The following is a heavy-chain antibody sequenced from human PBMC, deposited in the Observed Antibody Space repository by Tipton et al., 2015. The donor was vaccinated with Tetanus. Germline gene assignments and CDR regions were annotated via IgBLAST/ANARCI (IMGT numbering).Heavy chain of an antibody. J-gene: IGHJ4*02. CDR1: GFIVSSHY. D-gene: IGHD6-19*01. V-gene: IGHV3-53*01. Sequence: SLRLSCVASGFIVSSHYMSWVRQAPGKGLEWVSVMYSGGDTYYVDSVKGRFSISRDNAKNTLYLQMNSPRVDDTAVYYCVRDGGSSGWLAYWGQGTLVTVSS. CDR2: MYSGGDT. CDR3: VRDGGSSGWLAY.